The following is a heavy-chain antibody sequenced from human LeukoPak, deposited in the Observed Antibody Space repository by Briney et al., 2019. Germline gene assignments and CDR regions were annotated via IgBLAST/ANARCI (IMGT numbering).Heavy chain of an antibody. V-gene: IGHV3-30*03. J-gene: IGHJ4*02. CDR3: ASHAVDTAMVGGSFDY. CDR2: ISYDGSNK. Sequence: PGGSLRLSCAASGFTFSSYGMHWVRQAPGKGLEWVAVISYDGSNKYYADSVKGRFTISRDNSKNTLYLQMNSLRAEDTAVYYCASHAVDTAMVGGSFDYWGQGTLVTVSS. CDR1: GFTFSSYG. D-gene: IGHD5-18*01.